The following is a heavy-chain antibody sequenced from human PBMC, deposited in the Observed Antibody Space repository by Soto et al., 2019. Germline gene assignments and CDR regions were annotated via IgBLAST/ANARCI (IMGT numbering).Heavy chain of an antibody. J-gene: IGHJ4*02. CDR3: GSLARFDLYFDY. V-gene: IGHV4-39*01. Sequence: QLQLQESGPGLVKPSETLSLTCTVSGDSITNSGYFWAWIRQPPGKGLEWIGSISYSGTTYSHPSFNSRVTVSVDTSKNQFSLKLFSLTAADTAVYYCGSLARFDLYFDYWGQGTLVTVSS. CDR2: ISYSGTT. CDR1: GDSITNSGYF. D-gene: IGHD3-9*01.